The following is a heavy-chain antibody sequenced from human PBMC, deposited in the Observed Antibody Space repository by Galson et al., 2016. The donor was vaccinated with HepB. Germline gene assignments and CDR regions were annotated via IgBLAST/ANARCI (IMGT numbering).Heavy chain of an antibody. CDR1: GFTFRNYA. V-gene: IGHV3-23*01. CDR2: IGGSGDST. J-gene: IGHJ4*02. D-gene: IGHD3-3*01. CDR3: AKAFAVGFWSGYDY. Sequence: SLRLSCAVSGFTFRNYAMNWVRQAPGKGLEWVSAIGGSGDSTYYADSVKGRFTISRDNSKNTLYLLMNSLGVEDTAVYYCAKAFAVGFWSGYDYWGQGILIIVSS.